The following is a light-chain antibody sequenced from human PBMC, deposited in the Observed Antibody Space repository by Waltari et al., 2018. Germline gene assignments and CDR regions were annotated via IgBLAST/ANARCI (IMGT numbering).Light chain of an antibody. CDR2: DVP. J-gene: IGLJ2*01. V-gene: IGLV2-14*03. CDR3: GSYTITSLVV. CDR1: GPDIGDFKY. Sequence: QSALTQPASVSGSPGQSITISCTGAGPDIGDFKYVSWYQQHPGKAPKLLIYDVPNRPSGVSARFSGSKSGNTASLIISGLQAGDEADYYCGSYTITSLVVFGGGTRLTVL.